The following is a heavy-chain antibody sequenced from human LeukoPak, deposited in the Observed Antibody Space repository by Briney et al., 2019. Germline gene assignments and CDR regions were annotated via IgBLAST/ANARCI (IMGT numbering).Heavy chain of an antibody. CDR3: AREVTPYY. CDR2: IKQDGSEE. Sequence: GGSLRLSCAASGFTFSSYWMTWVRQTPGKGLEWVANIKQDGSEEYYVDSVKGRFTISRDNAKNSLFLQMNSLRAEDTAVYYCAREVTPYYWGQGTLVTVSS. V-gene: IGHV3-7*01. D-gene: IGHD2-15*01. J-gene: IGHJ4*02. CDR1: GFTFSSYW.